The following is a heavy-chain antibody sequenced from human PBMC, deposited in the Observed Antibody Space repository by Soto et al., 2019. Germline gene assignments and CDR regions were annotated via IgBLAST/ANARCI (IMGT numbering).Heavy chain of an antibody. CDR1: GFTFSSYA. V-gene: IGHV3-23*01. CDR2: ISGSGGST. CDR3: AKDQGSGWYSLDY. J-gene: IGHJ4*02. D-gene: IGHD6-19*01. Sequence: GGSLRLSCAASGFTFSSYAMSWVRQAPGKGLEWVSAISGSGGSTYYADSVKGRFTISRDNSKNTLYLQMNGLRAEDTAVYYCAKDQGSGWYSLDYWGQGTLVTVSS.